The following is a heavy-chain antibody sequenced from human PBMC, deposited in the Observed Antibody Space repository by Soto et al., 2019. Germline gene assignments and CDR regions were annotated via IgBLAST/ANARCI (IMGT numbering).Heavy chain of an antibody. CDR1: GYTFTSYA. CDR3: ARDFYSSGWYDLSGWFDP. J-gene: IGHJ5*02. D-gene: IGHD6-19*01. V-gene: IGHV1-3*01. Sequence: ASVKVSCKASGYTFTSYAMHWVRQAPGQRLEWMGWINAGNGNTKYSQKFQGRVTITRDTSARTAYMELSSLRSEDTAVYYCARDFYSSGWYDLSGWFDPWGQGTLVTVSS. CDR2: INAGNGNT.